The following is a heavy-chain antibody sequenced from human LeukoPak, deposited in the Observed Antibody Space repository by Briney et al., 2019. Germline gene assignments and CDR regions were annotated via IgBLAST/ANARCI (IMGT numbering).Heavy chain of an antibody. CDR3: ARTPHGGSIPDWFDP. V-gene: IGHV4-31*03. CDR2: IYYSGST. CDR1: GGSISSGGYY. D-gene: IGHD1-26*01. Sequence: SQTLSLTCTVSGGSISSGGYYWSWIRQHPGKGLEWIGYIYYSGSTYYNPSLKSRVTISVDTSKNQFSLKLSSVTAADTAVYYCARTPHGGSIPDWFDPWGQGTLVTVSS. J-gene: IGHJ5*02.